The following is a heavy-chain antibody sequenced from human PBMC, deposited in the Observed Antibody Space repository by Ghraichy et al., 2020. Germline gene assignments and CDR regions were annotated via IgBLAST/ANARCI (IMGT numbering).Heavy chain of an antibody. CDR1: GGSISSSSYY. D-gene: IGHD4-17*01. CDR2: IYYSGST. V-gene: IGHV4-39*01. Sequence: SETLSLTCTVSGGSISSSSYYWGWIRQPPGKGLEWIGSIYYSGSTYYNPSLKSRVTISVDTSKNQFSLKLSSVTAADTAVYYCARHNWDYDYGDSYAFDIWGQGTMVTVSS. J-gene: IGHJ3*02. CDR3: ARHNWDYDYGDSYAFDI.